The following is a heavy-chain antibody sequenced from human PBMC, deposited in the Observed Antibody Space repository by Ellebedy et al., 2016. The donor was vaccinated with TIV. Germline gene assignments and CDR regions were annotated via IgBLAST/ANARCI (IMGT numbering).Heavy chain of an antibody. D-gene: IGHD6-6*01. CDR1: GGTFSSYA. J-gene: IGHJ4*02. Sequence: AASVKVSCKASGGTFSSYAISWVRQAPGQGLEWMGRIIPILGIANYAQKFQGRVTITRDTSASTAYMELSSLRSEDTAVYYCARTTYSSSFNPLGYWGQGTLVTVSS. V-gene: IGHV1-69*04. CDR2: IIPILGIA. CDR3: ARTTYSSSFNPLGY.